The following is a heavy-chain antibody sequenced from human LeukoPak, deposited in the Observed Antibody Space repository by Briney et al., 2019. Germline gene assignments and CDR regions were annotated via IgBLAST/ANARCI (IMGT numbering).Heavy chain of an antibody. CDR3: ARGATRGPVIY. D-gene: IGHD1-26*01. Sequence: PGGSLRLSCEASGFTFSSYGMSWVRQAPGKGLEWVSAVSGSGGSTYFADSVKGRFTISRDNSKNTLYLQMNSLRAEDTAVYYCARGATRGPVIYWGQETLVTVSS. CDR2: VSGSGGST. CDR1: GFTFSSYG. V-gene: IGHV3-23*01. J-gene: IGHJ4*02.